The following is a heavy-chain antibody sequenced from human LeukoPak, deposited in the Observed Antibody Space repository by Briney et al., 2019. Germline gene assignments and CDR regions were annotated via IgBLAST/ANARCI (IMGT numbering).Heavy chain of an antibody. J-gene: IGHJ4*02. V-gene: IGHV4-31*03. CDR2: IYYSGST. CDR1: GGSISSGGYY. D-gene: IGHD3-10*01. CDR3: ARDYGSGSYYDY. Sequence: SQTLSLTCTVSGGSISSGGYYWSWLRQHPGTGLEWIGYIYYSGSTYYNPSLKSRVTISVDTSKNQFSLKLSSVTAADTAVYYCARDYGSGSYYDYWGQGTLVTVSS.